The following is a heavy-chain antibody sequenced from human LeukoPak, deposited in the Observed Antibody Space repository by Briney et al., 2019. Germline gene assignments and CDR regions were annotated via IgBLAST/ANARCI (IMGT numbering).Heavy chain of an antibody. Sequence: ASVKVSCKASGYTFIGHYIHWVRQAPGQGLEWMGWVNPNSGNTGYAQKFQGRVTMTMDPSISTAYMELSSLRSEDTAVYYCAKDTVYYDSSSYPYWGQGTLVTVSS. CDR1: GYTFIGHY. CDR2: VNPNSGNT. D-gene: IGHD3-22*01. CDR3: AKDTVYYDSSSYPY. V-gene: IGHV1-8*02. J-gene: IGHJ4*02.